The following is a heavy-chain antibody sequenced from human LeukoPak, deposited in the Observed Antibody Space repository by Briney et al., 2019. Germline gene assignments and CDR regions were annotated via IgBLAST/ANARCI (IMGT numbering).Heavy chain of an antibody. CDR2: ISAYNGNT. CDR3: ARVGGDYDSSDEPVY. CDR1: GYTFTSYY. J-gene: IGHJ4*02. Sequence: GASVKVSCKASGYTFTSYYMHWVRQAPGQGLEWMGWISAYNGNTNYAQKLQGRVTMTTDTSTSTAYMELRSLRSDDMAVYYCARVGGDYDSSDEPVYWGQGTLVTVSS. D-gene: IGHD3-22*01. V-gene: IGHV1-18*03.